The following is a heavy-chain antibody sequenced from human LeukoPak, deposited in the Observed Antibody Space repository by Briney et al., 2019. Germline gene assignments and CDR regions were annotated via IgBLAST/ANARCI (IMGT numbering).Heavy chain of an antibody. CDR2: IYHSGST. CDR3: AGIPTYYYDSSGYAIDY. J-gene: IGHJ4*02. CDR1: GGSISSGGYS. V-gene: IGHV4-30-2*01. D-gene: IGHD3-22*01. Sequence: PSQTLSLTCAVSGGSISSGGYSWSWIRQPPGKGLEWIGYIYHSGSTYYNPSPKSRVTISVDRSKNQFSLKLSSVTAADTAVYYCAGIPTYYYDSSGYAIDYWGQGTLVTVSS.